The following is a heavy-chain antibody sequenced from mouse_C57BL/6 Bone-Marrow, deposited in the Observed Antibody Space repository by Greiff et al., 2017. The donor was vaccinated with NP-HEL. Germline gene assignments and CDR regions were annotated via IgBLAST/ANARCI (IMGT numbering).Heavy chain of an antibody. V-gene: IGHV5-4*01. CDR2: ISDGGSYT. CDR1: LFTFISYS. J-gene: IGHJ4*01. CDR3: ARDECSSGYGDYAMDY. D-gene: IGHD3-2*02. Sequence: HAVESGGGLVPPFFSLPLSFSSSLFTFISYSISFFLQTPEKRLEWVATISDGGSYTYYPDNVKGRFTISRDNAKNNLYLQMSHLKSEDTAMYYCARDECSSGYGDYAMDYWGQGTSVTVSS.